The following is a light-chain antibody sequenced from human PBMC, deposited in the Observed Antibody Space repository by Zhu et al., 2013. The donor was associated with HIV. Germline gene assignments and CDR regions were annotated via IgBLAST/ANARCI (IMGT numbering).Light chain of an antibody. CDR2: DAS. Sequence: DIQMTQSPSTLSASVGDRVTITCRASQSMSNWLAWYQQKPGKVPKLLIYDASILESGVPSRFSGSGSGTEFTLTISSLQPDDFATYYCQQFKSSPFTFGPGTEVDIK. CDR1: QSMSNW. J-gene: IGKJ3*01. V-gene: IGKV1-5*01. CDR3: QQFKSSPFT.